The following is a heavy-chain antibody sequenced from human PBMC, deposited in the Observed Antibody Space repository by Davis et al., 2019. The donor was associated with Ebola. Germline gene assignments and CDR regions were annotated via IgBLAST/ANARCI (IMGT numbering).Heavy chain of an antibody. V-gene: IGHV4-31*03. CDR1: GGSISSGGYY. J-gene: IGHJ5*02. Sequence: MPSETLSLTCTVSGGSISSGGYYWSWIRQHPGKGLEWIGYIYYSGSTYYNPSLKSRVTISVDTSKNQFSLKLSSVTAADTAVYYCARGLVWLSSSWFPEWFDPWGQGTLVTVSS. CDR2: IYYSGST. CDR3: ARGLVWLSSSWFPEWFDP. D-gene: IGHD6-13*01.